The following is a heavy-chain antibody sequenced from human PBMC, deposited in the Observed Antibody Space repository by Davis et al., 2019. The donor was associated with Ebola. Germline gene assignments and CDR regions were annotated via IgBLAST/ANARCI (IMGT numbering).Heavy chain of an antibody. CDR1: GFTFSDHY. CDR3: TRRGMDV. J-gene: IGHJ6*02. CDR2: TRNKANSYTT. Sequence: GESLKISCAASGFTFSDHYMDWVRQAPGKGLEWVGRTRNKANSYTTEYAASVKGRFTISRDDSKNTAYLQMNSLKTEDTAVYYCTRRGMDVWGQGTTVTVSS. V-gene: IGHV3-72*01.